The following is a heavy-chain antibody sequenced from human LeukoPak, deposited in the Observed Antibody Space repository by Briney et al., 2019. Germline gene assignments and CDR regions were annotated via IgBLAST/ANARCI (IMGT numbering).Heavy chain of an antibody. J-gene: IGHJ3*02. CDR2: INPNSGGT. Sequence: ASVKVSCKASGYTFTGYYMHWVRQAPGQGLEWMGRINPNSGGTNYAQKFQGRVTMTRDTSISSAYMELSRLRSDGTAVYYCARARIVVVPANDAFDIWGQGTMVTVSS. D-gene: IGHD2-2*01. CDR3: ARARIVVVPANDAFDI. V-gene: IGHV1-2*06. CDR1: GYTFTGYY.